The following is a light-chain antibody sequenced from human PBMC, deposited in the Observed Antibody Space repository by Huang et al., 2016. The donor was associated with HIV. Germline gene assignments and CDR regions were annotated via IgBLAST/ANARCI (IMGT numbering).Light chain of an antibody. CDR3: QQRSSWLT. CDR2: DAS. CDR1: QSVSSY. Sequence: EIVLTQSPATLSLSPGERSTLSCRASQSVSSYLAWYQQKPGQAPRRLMYDASNRATGIPARFSGSGSGTDFTLTISSLEPEDFAVYYCQQRSSWLTFGGGTEVEIK. V-gene: IGKV3-11*01. J-gene: IGKJ4*01.